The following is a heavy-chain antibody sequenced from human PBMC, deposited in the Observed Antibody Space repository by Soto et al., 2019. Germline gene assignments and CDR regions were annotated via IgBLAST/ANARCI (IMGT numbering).Heavy chain of an antibody. J-gene: IGHJ4*02. CDR2: IIPIFGTA. V-gene: IGHV1-69*06. CDR1: GGTFSSYA. D-gene: IGHD6-19*01. CDR3: ARAMSDSSGLPYYFDD. Sequence: QVQLVQSGAEVKKPGSSVKVSCKASGGTFSSYAISWVRQAPGQGLEWMGGIIPIFGTANYAQKFQGRVTMSADKATITADMELSRVKTEVRAVNYCARAMSDSSGLPYYFDDWGQGTLVTVSS.